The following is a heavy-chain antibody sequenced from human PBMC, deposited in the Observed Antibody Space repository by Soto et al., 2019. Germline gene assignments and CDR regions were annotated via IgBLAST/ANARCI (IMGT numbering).Heavy chain of an antibody. CDR1: GYTFTNYN. V-gene: IGHV1-8*01. Sequence: QVQLVQSGAEVKKPGASVKVSCKASGYTFTNYNINWVRQATGQGLEWMGWMNPNNGDTGYAQKFQGRVTMTRNTSISTAYMQLSSLRSEDTAVYYCARERSHSSCWSNSFDSWGQGTMVTVSS. CDR2: MNPNNGDT. CDR3: ARERSHSSCWSNSFDS. D-gene: IGHD6-13*01. J-gene: IGHJ3*02.